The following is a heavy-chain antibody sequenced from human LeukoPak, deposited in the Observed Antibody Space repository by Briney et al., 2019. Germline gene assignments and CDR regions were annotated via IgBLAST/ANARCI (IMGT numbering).Heavy chain of an antibody. CDR1: GFTFSSYS. Sequence: GGSLRLSCAASGFTFSSYSMIWVRQAPGQGLEWVSSIDSYSRYIYYADSVKGRFTISRDNARSSLYLQMSSLRVEDAALYYCARCRSAQSRIGCRAWGIDYWGQGTLVTVSS. CDR2: IDSYSRYI. CDR3: ARCRSAQSRIGCRAWGIDY. V-gene: IGHV3-21*04. J-gene: IGHJ4*02. D-gene: IGHD7-27*01.